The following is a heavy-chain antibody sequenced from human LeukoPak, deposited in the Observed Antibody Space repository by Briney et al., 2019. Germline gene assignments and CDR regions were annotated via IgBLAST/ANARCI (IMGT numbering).Heavy chain of an antibody. CDR2: IYYSGST. CDR3: AREGGDGDGDAFDI. J-gene: IGHJ3*02. CDR1: GGSISSYY. D-gene: IGHD4-17*01. V-gene: IGHV4-59*01. Sequence: PSGTLSLTCTVSGGSISSYYWSWIRQPPGKGLEWIGYIYYSGSTNYNPSLKSRVTISVDTSKNQFSLKLSSVTAADTAVYYCAREGGDGDGDAFDIWGQGTMVTVSS.